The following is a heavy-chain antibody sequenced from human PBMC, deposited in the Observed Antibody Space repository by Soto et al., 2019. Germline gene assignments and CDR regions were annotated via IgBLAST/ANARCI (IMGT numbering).Heavy chain of an antibody. CDR3: ARDDSNGRYFLEY. D-gene: IGHD6-13*01. J-gene: IGHJ4*02. CDR2: ISAYNGNT. CDR1: GYTFTSYG. V-gene: IGHV1-18*01. Sequence: QVQLVQSGAEVKKPGASVKVSCKASGYTFTSYGISWVRQAPGQGLEWMGWISAYNGNTNYAQKLQGRVTMTTDPSTTTAYIELRRMRSDDTAVYYCARDDSNGRYFLEYWGKRTLVTVSS.